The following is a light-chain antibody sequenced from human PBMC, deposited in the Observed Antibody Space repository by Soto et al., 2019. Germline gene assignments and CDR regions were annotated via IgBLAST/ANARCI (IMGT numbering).Light chain of an antibody. CDR3: QQYCRSLT. CDR1: QSFSSSY. CDR2: GAS. V-gene: IGKV3-20*01. J-gene: IGKJ4*01. Sequence: EIVLPQSPGPLSLSAGERSTLSCMASQSFSSSYLAWYQQKPGQAPRLLIYGASSRATGIPDRFSGSGSGTDFTPTISRLEPEDFAVYYCQQYCRSLTFCGGTKVDI.